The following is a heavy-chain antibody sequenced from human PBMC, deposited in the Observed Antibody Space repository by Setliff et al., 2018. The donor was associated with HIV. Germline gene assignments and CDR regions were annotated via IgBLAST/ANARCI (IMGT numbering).Heavy chain of an antibody. CDR1: GGSISSSSYY. D-gene: IGHD3-3*01. Sequence: SETLSLTCTVSGGSISSSSYYWGWIRQPPGKGLEWIGSIYYSGSTYYNPSLKSRVTISVDTSKNQFSLKLSSVTAADTAVYYCARGVNPTYYDFWSGNYMRKYYYYYMDVWGKGTTVTVSS. J-gene: IGHJ6*03. CDR3: ARGVNPTYYDFWSGNYMRKYYYYYMDV. V-gene: IGHV4-39*07. CDR2: IYYSGST.